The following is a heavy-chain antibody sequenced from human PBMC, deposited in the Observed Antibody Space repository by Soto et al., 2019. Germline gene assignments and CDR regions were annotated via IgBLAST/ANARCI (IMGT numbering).Heavy chain of an antibody. D-gene: IGHD5-18*01. CDR3: ARKAMGAPVDQ. Sequence: QVQLVQSGAEVKKPGASVKVSCKASGFTFITYGFTWVRQAPGQGLEWMGWISAYNGDTHYAQKVQGRVTMTTDTSTSTAYMEPRSLTSDDTAVYYCARKAMGAPVDQWGQGTLVIVSS. CDR2: ISAYNGDT. V-gene: IGHV1-18*01. CDR1: GFTFITYG. J-gene: IGHJ4*02.